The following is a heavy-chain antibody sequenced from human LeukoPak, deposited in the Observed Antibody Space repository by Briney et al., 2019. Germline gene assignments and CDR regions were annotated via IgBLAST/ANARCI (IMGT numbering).Heavy chain of an antibody. CDR1: GFTFSSYA. CDR2: ISGSGSST. J-gene: IGHJ6*02. Sequence: PGGSLRLSCAASGFTFSSYAMSWVRQAPGKGLEWVSAISGSGSSTYYVESVKGRFTVSRDNSKDMLYMQMKSLRAEDTAVYYCAKLLGTIYPLWGMDVWGQGTTVTVSS. CDR3: AKLLGTIYPLWGMDV. V-gene: IGHV3-23*01. D-gene: IGHD2-21*01.